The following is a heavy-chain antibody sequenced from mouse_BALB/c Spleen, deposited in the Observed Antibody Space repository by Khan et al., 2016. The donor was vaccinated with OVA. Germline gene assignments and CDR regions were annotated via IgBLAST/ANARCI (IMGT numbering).Heavy chain of an antibody. CDR2: ISTYYGNT. CDR1: GYTFTDYA. D-gene: IGHD1-3*01. Sequence: VQLQQSGPELVRPGVSVKISCKGSGYTFTDYAMHWVKQSHAKSLEWIGLISTYYGNTNYNQKFKGKATMTVDKSSSTAYMELAGLTSEYSAIYYCARTYYNSFAYWGQGTLVTVSA. CDR3: ARTYYNSFAY. V-gene: IGHV1S137*01. J-gene: IGHJ3*01.